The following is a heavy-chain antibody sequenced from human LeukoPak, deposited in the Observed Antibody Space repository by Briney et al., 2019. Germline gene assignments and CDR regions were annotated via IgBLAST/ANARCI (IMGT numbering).Heavy chain of an antibody. CDR1: GGSFSGYY. Sequence: SETLSLTCAVYGGSFSGYYWSWIRQPPGKGLEWIGEINHSGSTNYNPSLKSRVTISVDTSKNQFSLKLSSVTAADTAVYYCARAVVGATPWGQGTLVTVSS. CDR2: INHSGST. V-gene: IGHV4-34*01. J-gene: IGHJ4*02. D-gene: IGHD1-26*01. CDR3: ARAVVGATP.